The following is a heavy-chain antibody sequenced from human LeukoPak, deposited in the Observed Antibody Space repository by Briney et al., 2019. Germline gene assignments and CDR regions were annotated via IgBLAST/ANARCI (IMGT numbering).Heavy chain of an antibody. D-gene: IGHD1-26*01. CDR2: INPNSGGT. CDR1: VYTFTGYY. J-gene: IGHJ4*02. Sequence: ASVKVSCKASVYTFTGYYMHWVRQAPGQGLEWMGRINPNSGGTNYAQKFQGRVTMTRDTSISTAYMELSRLRSDDTAVYYCARLRSGSYPFDYWGQGTLVTVSS. V-gene: IGHV1-2*06. CDR3: ARLRSGSYPFDY.